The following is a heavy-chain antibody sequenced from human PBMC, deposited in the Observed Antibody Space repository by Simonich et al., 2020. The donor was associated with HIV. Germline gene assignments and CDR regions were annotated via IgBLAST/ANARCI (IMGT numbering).Heavy chain of an antibody. J-gene: IGHJ3*02. CDR3: AKDMSYGYDAFDI. Sequence: EVQLVESGGGLVQPGRSLRLSCAASGFTLDDYAMHWVRQAPGKGLEWVSGISWNSGSIGYADSVKGRFTISRDNAKNSLYLQMNSLRAEDMALYYCAKDMSYGYDAFDIWGQGTMVTVSS. D-gene: IGHD5-18*01. CDR2: ISWNSGSI. V-gene: IGHV3-9*03. CDR1: GFTLDDYA.